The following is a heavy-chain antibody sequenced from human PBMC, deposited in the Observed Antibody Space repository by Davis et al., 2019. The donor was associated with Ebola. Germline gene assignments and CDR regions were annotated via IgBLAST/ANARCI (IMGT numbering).Heavy chain of an antibody. V-gene: IGHV5-51*01. CDR1: GYSFTSYW. CDR2: IYPGDSDT. Sequence: GESLKISCNGSGYSFTSYWIGWVRQMTGKGLGWMGIIYPGDSDTRSSPSFQGQVTISADKSISTAYLQWSSLKASDTAMYYCARRGITAKNWFDPWGQGTLVTVSS. CDR3: ARRGITAKNWFDP. D-gene: IGHD1-14*01. J-gene: IGHJ5*02.